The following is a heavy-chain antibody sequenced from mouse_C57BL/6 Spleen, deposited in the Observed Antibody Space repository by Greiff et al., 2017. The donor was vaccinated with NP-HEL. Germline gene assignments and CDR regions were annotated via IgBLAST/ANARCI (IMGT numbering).Heavy chain of an antibody. D-gene: IGHD5-1*01. CDR1: GFSLTSYG. CDR3: ARNSPTRFYAMDY. V-gene: IGHV2-2*01. Sequence: VQLQQSGPGLVQPSQSLSITCTVSGFSLTSYGVHWVRQSPGKGLEWLGVIWSGGSKDYNAAFISRLSISKDNSKSQVFFKMNSLQADDTAKYYCARNSPTRFYAMDYWGQGTSVTVSS. J-gene: IGHJ4*01. CDR2: IWSGGSK.